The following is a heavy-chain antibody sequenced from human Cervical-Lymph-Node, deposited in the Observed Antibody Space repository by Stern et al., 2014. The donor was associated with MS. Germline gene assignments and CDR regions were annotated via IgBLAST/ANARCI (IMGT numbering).Heavy chain of an antibody. CDR3: ARDVARKYYFDS. J-gene: IGHJ4*02. CDR1: GYTFTSHY. CDR2: INPGTGSS. Sequence: QVQLLQPGPEVKKPGASVRVSCKASGYTFTSHYMHWVRQAPGQGLEWMGRINPGTGSSSDAQRFQGRVAMDRDTSATTVYLELSSLTSEETALYYCARDVARKYYFDSWGQGTLVTVSS. D-gene: IGHD2-21*01. V-gene: IGHV1-46*01.